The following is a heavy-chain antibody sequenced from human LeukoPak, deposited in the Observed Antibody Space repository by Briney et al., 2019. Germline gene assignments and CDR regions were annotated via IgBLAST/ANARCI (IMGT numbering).Heavy chain of an antibody. CDR1: GGSISSDY. D-gene: IGHD3-10*01. CDR3: ARGGYYYGSGSYYPDY. V-gene: IGHV4-4*07. CDR2: IYTTGST. Sequence: SETLSLTCTVSGGSISSDYWSWIRQPAGKGLEWIGRIYTTGSTNYSPSLKSRVTMSVDTSKNQFSLKLSSVTAADTAVYYCARGGYYYGSGSYYPDYWGQGTLVTVSS. J-gene: IGHJ4*02.